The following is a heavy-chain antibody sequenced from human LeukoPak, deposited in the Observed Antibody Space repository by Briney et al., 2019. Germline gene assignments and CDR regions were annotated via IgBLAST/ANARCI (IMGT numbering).Heavy chain of an antibody. CDR2: IYYSGST. CDR3: AISIAVAQMGGY. CDR1: GGSISSYY. D-gene: IGHD6-19*01. J-gene: IGHJ4*02. V-gene: IGHV4-39*01. Sequence: KTSETLSLTCTVSGGSISSYYWGWIRQPPGKGLEWIGSIYYSGSTYYNPSLKSRVTISVDTSKNQFSLKLSSVTAADTAVYYCAISIAVAQMGGYWGQGTLVTVSS.